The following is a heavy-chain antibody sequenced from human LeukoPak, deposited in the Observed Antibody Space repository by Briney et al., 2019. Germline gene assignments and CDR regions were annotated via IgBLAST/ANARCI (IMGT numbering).Heavy chain of an antibody. Sequence: SSETLSLTCTVSGGSISSYYWSWIRQPPGKGLEWIGYIYYSGSTNYNPSLQSRVTISVDTSKNQFSLKLSSVTAADTAVYYCARAADYDILTGYYSPRHYFDYWGQGTLVTVSS. V-gene: IGHV4-59*01. CDR1: GGSISSYY. CDR2: IYYSGST. CDR3: ARAADYDILTGYYSPRHYFDY. D-gene: IGHD3-9*01. J-gene: IGHJ4*02.